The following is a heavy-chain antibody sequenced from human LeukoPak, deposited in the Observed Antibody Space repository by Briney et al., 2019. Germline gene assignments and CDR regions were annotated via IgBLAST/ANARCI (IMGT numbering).Heavy chain of an antibody. J-gene: IGHJ4*02. V-gene: IGHV4-59*01. CDR2: IYYTRNT. CDR3: ARDSGSSPTFDY. D-gene: IGHD1-26*01. Sequence: KPSETLSLTCTVSGGSISNSFWSWVRQAPGKGLEWTAYIYYTRNTNYNPSLKSRVTISVDTSKNQFSLRLTSVTAADTAVYYCARDSGSSPTFDYWGQGTLVTVSS. CDR1: GGSISNSF.